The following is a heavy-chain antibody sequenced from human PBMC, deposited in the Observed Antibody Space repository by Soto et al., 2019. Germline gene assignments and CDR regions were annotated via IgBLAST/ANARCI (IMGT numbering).Heavy chain of an antibody. D-gene: IGHD2-8*01. CDR3: ARGVSTDCSTGVCPHNYYFEMDV. CDR1: GFSFGNYA. Sequence: EVQLLESGGGLVQPGGSLRLSCAASGFSFGNYAMSWVRQAPGKGLEWLSGISGSAGTIYYADSAKGRFIISRDNSHNTLHLQMSSLRAEDTAVYYCARGVSTDCSTGVCPHNYYFEMDVWGQGTAVTVS. CDR2: ISGSAGTI. V-gene: IGHV3-23*01. J-gene: IGHJ6*02.